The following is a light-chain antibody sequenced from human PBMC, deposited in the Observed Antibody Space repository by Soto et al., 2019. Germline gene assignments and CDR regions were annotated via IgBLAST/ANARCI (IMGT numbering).Light chain of an antibody. CDR1: QDISNY. Sequence: DIQLTQSPSFLSASVGDRVTLTCRASQDISNYLAWYQQKPGKAPNLLIYTASTLQSGVPSRFSGRGSGTEFTLTISSLQPEDFATYYCQHLNSYPSITFGRGTRLEIK. CDR3: QHLNSYPSIT. CDR2: TAS. V-gene: IGKV1-9*01. J-gene: IGKJ5*01.